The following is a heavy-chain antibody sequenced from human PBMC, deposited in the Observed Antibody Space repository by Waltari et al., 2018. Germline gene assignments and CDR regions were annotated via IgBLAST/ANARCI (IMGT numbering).Heavy chain of an antibody. Sequence: EVQLVESGGGLVQPGGSLRLSWAASGFTFSSFWMHWVRQVPGKGLVWVSRMNGDGTNILYADSVKGRFTISRDNAKNTLYLQMNSLRAEDTAVYYCARVRLGDYVISTWGQGTLVTVSS. J-gene: IGHJ5*02. D-gene: IGHD4-17*01. CDR3: ARVRLGDYVIST. V-gene: IGHV3-74*01. CDR2: MNGDGTNI. CDR1: GFTFSSFW.